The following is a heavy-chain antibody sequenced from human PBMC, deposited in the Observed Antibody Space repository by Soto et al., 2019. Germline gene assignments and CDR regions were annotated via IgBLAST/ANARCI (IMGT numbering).Heavy chain of an antibody. CDR2: IYYSGST. D-gene: IGHD3-3*01. CDR1: GGSISSSSYY. Sequence: PSETLSLTCTVSGGSISSSSYYWGWIRQPPGKGLEWIGSIYYSGSTYYNPSLKSRVTISVDTSKNQFSLKLSSVTAADTAVYYCARRRDDFWSGYFLSSYYYGMDVWGQGTTVTVSS. J-gene: IGHJ6*02. V-gene: IGHV4-39*01. CDR3: ARRRDDFWSGYFLSSYYYGMDV.